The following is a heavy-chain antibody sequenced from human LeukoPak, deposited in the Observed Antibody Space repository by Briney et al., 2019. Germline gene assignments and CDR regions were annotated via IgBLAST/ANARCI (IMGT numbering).Heavy chain of an antibody. V-gene: IGHV4-34*01. CDR1: GGSFSGYY. CDR2: INHSGST. CDR3: ARLYGYHPSYYYYYMDV. Sequence: SETLSLTCAVYGGSFSGYYWSWIRQPPGKGLEWIGEINHSGSTNYNPSLKSRVTISVDTSKNQFSLKLSSVTAADTAVYHCARLYGYHPSYYYYYMDVWGKGTTVTVSS. D-gene: IGHD5-18*01. J-gene: IGHJ6*03.